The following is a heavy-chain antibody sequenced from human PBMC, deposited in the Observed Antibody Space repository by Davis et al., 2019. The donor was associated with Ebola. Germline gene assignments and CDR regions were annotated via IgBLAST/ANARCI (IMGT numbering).Heavy chain of an antibody. D-gene: IGHD3-10*01. CDR3: ARERITMVRGVTWGIDY. CDR1: GFTFSSYA. CDR2: ISYDGSNK. V-gene: IGHV3-30-3*01. Sequence: PGGSLRLSCAASGFTFSSYAMHWVRQAPGKGLEWVAVISYDGSNKYYADSVKGRFTISRDNSKNTLYLQMNSLRAEDTAVYYCARERITMVRGVTWGIDYWGQGTLVTVSS. J-gene: IGHJ4*02.